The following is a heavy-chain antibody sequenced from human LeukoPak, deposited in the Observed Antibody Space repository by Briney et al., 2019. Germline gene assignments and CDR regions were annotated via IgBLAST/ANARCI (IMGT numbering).Heavy chain of an antibody. V-gene: IGHV3-7*04. CDR3: ARKYSSGWYVYWFDP. J-gene: IGHJ5*02. D-gene: IGHD6-19*01. Sequence: NIKQDGSEKYYVDSVKGRFTISRDNAKNSLYLQMNSLRAEDTAVYYCARKYSSGWYVYWFDPWGQGTLVTVSS. CDR2: IKQDGSEK.